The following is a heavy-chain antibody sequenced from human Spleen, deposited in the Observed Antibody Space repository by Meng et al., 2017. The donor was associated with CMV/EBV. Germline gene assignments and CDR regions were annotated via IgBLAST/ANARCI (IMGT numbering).Heavy chain of an antibody. CDR2: IRYDGSNT. Sequence: GGSLRLSCAASGFTFGDFAMHWVRQAPGKGLEWVAFIRYDGSNTYYGDSVKGRFTISRDNSKNTLYIQMNSLRAEDTAVYYCAKDWWLSSRRGAGIDVWGQGITVTVSS. V-gene: IGHV3-30*02. D-gene: IGHD3-22*01. CDR1: GFTFGDFA. J-gene: IGHJ6*02. CDR3: AKDWWLSSRRGAGIDV.